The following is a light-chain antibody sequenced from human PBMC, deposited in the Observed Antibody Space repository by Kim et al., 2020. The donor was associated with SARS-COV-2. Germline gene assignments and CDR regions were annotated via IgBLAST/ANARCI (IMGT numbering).Light chain of an antibody. Sequence: ELTQPPSASGTPGQRVTISCSGSSSNIGSNTVHWYQQLPGTAPKLLIYDNDQRPPGVPDRFSGSKSGTSASLAISGLQSEDEADYYCAAWDDSLAGPVFGGGTQLTVL. CDR3: AAWDDSLAGPV. J-gene: IGLJ3*02. CDR2: DND. CDR1: SSNIGSNT. V-gene: IGLV1-44*01.